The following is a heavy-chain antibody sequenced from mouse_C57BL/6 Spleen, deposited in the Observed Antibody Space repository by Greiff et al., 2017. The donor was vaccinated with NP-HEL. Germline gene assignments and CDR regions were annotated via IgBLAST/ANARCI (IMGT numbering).Heavy chain of an antibody. CDR3: ARKSVYYYAMDY. V-gene: IGHV3-6*01. CDR2: ISYDGSN. J-gene: IGHJ4*01. CDR1: GYSITSGYY. Sequence: ESGPGLVKPSQSLSLTCSVTGYSITSGYYWNWIRQFPGNKLEWMGYISYDGSNNYNPSLKNRISITRDTSKNQFFLKLNSVTTEDTATYYCARKSVYYYAMDYWGQGTSVTVSS.